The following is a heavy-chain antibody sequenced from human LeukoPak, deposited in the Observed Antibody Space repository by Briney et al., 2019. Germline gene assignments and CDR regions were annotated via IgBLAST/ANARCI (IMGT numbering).Heavy chain of an antibody. D-gene: IGHD3-3*01. CDR3: ARSDSSCVDY. J-gene: IGHJ4*02. CDR2: IYYSGST. Sequence: PSETLSLTCTVSGGSISSYYWGWIRQPPGKGLEWIGSIYYSGSTYYNPSLKSRVTISVDTSKNQFSLKLSSVTAADTAVYYCARSDSSCVDYWGQGTLVTVSS. CDR1: GGSISSYY. V-gene: IGHV4-39*01.